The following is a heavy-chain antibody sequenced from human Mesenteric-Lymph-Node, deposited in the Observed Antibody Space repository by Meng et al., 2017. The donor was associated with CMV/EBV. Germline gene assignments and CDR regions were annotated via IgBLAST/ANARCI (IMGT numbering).Heavy chain of an antibody. D-gene: IGHD3-10*01. Sequence: SGYTFTTYGITWVRQAPGQGLEWMGWIRTYNGDTKYAQNIQGRVTMTTDTSTRTAYMELRSLRSDDTAVYYCATFEGGFGELLPDYWGQGTLVTVSS. CDR2: IRTYNGDT. CDR3: ATFEGGFGELLPDY. CDR1: GYTFTTYG. J-gene: IGHJ4*02. V-gene: IGHV1-18*04.